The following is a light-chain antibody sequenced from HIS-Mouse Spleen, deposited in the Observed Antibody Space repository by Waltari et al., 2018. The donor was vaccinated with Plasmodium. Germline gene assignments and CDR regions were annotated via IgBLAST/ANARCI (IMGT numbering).Light chain of an antibody. V-gene: IGKV3-15*01. CDR1: QSVSSN. Sequence: EIVMTQSPATLSVSPGERATLSCRASQSVSSNLAWYQQKPGQAPRLLIYGASTRATGIPARFIGSGSGTEFTLTISSLQSEDCAVYYCQQYNNWSFTFGPGTKVDIK. CDR2: GAS. J-gene: IGKJ3*01. CDR3: QQYNNWSFT.